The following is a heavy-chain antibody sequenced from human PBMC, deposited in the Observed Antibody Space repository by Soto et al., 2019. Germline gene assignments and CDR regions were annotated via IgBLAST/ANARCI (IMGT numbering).Heavy chain of an antibody. V-gene: IGHV3-66*01. J-gene: IGHJ3*02. CDR3: AREPRYCSGVSCSIMGDAFDI. CDR1: GFTVTDIY. CDR2: IYKDFT. Sequence: EVQLVESGGGLVQPGGSLRLSCVASGFTVTDIYMNWVRQAPGKGLEWVSVIYKDFTDYAEFVRGRFSVSTDTSKNALYLQLDNLRAEETAVYYCAREPRYCSGVSCSIMGDAFDIWGQGAMVTVSS. D-gene: IGHD2-15*01.